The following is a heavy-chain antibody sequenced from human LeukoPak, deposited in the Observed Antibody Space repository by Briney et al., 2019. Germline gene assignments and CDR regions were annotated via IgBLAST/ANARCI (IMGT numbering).Heavy chain of an antibody. J-gene: IGHJ6*03. CDR1: GYSFTTYW. V-gene: IGHV5-51*01. CDR2: IYPGDSDT. D-gene: IGHD4/OR15-4a*01. CDR3: ARGFYGGYYYYYYMDV. Sequence: GESLKISCKGSGYSFTTYWIGWVRQMPGKGLEWMGIIYPGDSDTRYSPSFQGQVTISADRSISTAYLQWSSLKASDTAMYYCARGFYGGYYYYYYMDVWGKGTTVTGSS.